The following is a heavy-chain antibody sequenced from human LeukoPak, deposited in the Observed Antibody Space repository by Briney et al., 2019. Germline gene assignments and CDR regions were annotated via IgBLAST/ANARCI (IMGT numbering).Heavy chain of an antibody. D-gene: IGHD5-24*01. CDR3: TRVGYIDEGIDY. CDR2: ISSVTTTI. Sequence: GGSLRLSCAASGFTLSSYSMNWVRQAPGKGLEWISYISSVTTTIYYADSVKGRFTISRDSAKNSLYLQMNSLRAEDTAIYYCTRVGYIDEGIDYWGQGTLVTVSS. J-gene: IGHJ4*02. V-gene: IGHV3-48*01. CDR1: GFTLSSYS.